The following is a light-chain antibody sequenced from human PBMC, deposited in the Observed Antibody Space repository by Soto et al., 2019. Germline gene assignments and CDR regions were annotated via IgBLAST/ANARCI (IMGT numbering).Light chain of an antibody. J-gene: IGKJ3*01. CDR3: QQRSNWPS. V-gene: IGKV3-11*01. CDR1: QSVSSY. CDR2: DAS. Sequence: EIVLTQSPATLSLSPGERATLSCRASQSVSSYLAWYQQKPGQAPRLLIYDASNRATGIPARFSGSWSGTDFTLTISSLEPEDFAVYYCQQRSNWPSFGPRTKVDIK.